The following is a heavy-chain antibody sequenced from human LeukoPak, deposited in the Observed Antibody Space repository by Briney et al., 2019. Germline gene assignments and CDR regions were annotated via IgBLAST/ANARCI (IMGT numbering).Heavy chain of an antibody. CDR3: AKDLSHHSGSYLSFDY. CDR2: ISGSGGST. V-gene: IGHV3-23*01. Sequence: PGGSLRLSCAASGFTFSSYAMSWVRQAPGKGLEWVSAISGSGGSTYYADSVKGQSTISRDNSKNTLYLQMNSLRAEDTAVYYCAKDLSHHSGSYLSFDYWGQGTLVTVSS. D-gene: IGHD1-26*01. J-gene: IGHJ4*02. CDR1: GFTFSSYA.